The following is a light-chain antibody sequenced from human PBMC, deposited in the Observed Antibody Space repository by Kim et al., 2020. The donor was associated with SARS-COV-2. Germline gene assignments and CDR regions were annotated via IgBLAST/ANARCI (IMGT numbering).Light chain of an antibody. CDR2: GAS. CDR1: QRVSNSY. V-gene: IGKV3-20*01. Sequence: ETVLTQFPDTLSLSPGERGTLSCRASQRVSNSYLAWYQQKLGQPPRLLIYGASNRAPGIPDRFSGSGYGTEFVLTISNLEPDDFADYYCQVYADGGFTFGPGTKVDIK. J-gene: IGKJ3*01. CDR3: QVYADGGFT.